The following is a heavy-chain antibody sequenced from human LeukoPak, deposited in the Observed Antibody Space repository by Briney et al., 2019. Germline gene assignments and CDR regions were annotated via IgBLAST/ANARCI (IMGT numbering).Heavy chain of an antibody. J-gene: IGHJ5*02. CDR3: ARGPRLWFGELPRPSYNWFDP. CDR1: GFTFSSYA. V-gene: IGHV3-30-3*01. D-gene: IGHD3-10*01. Sequence: GGSLRLSCAASGFTFSSYAMHWVRQAPGKGLEWVAVISYDGSNKYYADSVKGRFTISRDNSKNTLYLQMNSLRAEDTAVYYCARGPRLWFGELPRPSYNWFDPWGQGTLVTVSS. CDR2: ISYDGSNK.